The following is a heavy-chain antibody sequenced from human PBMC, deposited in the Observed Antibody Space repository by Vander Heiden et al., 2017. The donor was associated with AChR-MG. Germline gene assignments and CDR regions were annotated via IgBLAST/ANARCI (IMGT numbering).Heavy chain of an antibody. V-gene: IGHV1-69*01. CDR2: IIPICDTA. CDR3: ARAVTMVRGVIIRSGYYYYMDV. D-gene: IGHD3-10*01. J-gene: IGHJ6*03. Sequence: VLLVQSGPEVKKPGSSVKVPCKVSGGTISSKPISRVRQAPGQGLEWMGGIIPICDTANYAQKFQGRVTITADESTSTAYMELSSLRSEDTAVYYCARAVTMVRGVIIRSGYYYYMDVWGKGTTVTVSS. CDR1: GGTISSKP.